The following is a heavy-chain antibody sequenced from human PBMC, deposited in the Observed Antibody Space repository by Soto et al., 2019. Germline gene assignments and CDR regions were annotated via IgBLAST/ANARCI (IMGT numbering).Heavy chain of an antibody. CDR3: ASGYVGGNYFEYYYSYGMDV. V-gene: IGHV1-69*13. D-gene: IGHD1-7*01. J-gene: IGHJ6*02. CDR2: IIPIFGTA. Sequence: SVKVSCKASGGTFSSYAISWVRQAPGQGLEWMGGIIPIFGTANYAQKFRGRVTITADESTSTAYMELSSLRSEDTAVYYCASGYVGGNYFEYYYSYGMDVWGQGTTVIV. CDR1: GGTFSSYA.